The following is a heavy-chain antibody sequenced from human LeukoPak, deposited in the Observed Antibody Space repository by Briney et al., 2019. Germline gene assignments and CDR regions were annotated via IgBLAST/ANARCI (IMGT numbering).Heavy chain of an antibody. Sequence: SDTLSLTCALYGESFSGYYWNWIRQPPGKGLEWIGEINHFGSTKYNPSLKSRVTISADTSKSQFSLKVNSVTAADTAVYYCARAYRAPQTFYSSHFFDYWAQGTLVTVSS. CDR3: ARAYRAPQTFYSSHFFDY. V-gene: IGHV4-34*01. J-gene: IGHJ4*02. CDR2: INHFGST. CDR1: GESFSGYY. D-gene: IGHD3-3*02.